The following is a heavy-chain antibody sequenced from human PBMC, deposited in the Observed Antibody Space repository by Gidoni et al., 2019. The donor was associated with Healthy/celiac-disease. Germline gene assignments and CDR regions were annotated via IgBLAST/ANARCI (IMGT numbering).Heavy chain of an antibody. CDR2: ISYDGSNK. CDR1: GFTFSSYG. D-gene: IGHD2-15*01. CDR3: ANSLGYCSGGSCYSGAQLLDY. V-gene: IGHV3-30*18. Sequence: QVQLVESGGGVVQPGRSLRLSCAASGFTFSSYGMQWVRQAPGKGMEWVAVISYDGSNKYYADSVKCRFTISRDNSKNTLYLQMNILRSEDTAVYYCANSLGYCSGGSCYSGAQLLDYWGQGTLVTVSS. J-gene: IGHJ4*02.